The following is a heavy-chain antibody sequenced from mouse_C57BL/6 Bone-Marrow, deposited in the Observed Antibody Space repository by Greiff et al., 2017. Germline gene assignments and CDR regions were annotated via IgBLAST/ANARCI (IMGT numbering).Heavy chain of an antibody. D-gene: IGHD3-2*02. CDR2: IYPRSGNT. J-gene: IGHJ3*01. CDR3: ASGGWSWFAY. Sequence: VKLMESGAELARPGASVKLSCKASGYTFTSYGISWVKQRTGQGLEWIGEIYPRSGNTYYNEKFKGKATLTADKSSSTAYMELRSLTSEDSAVYFCASGGWSWFAYWGQGTLVTVSA. V-gene: IGHV1-81*01. CDR1: GYTFTSYG.